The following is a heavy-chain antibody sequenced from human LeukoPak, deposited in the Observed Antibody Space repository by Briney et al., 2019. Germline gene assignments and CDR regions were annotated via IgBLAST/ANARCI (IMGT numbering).Heavy chain of an antibody. D-gene: IGHD3-22*01. J-gene: IGHJ3*01. V-gene: IGHV4-39*07. CDR2: IYYSGST. Sequence: SETLSLTCTVSGGSISSSSYYSGCVRQPPGKGLEWIGCIYYSGSTYYSPSLKSRVTISVDTSKNQFSLKLSSVTAADTAAYYCTRAHKYHYYDSSGAFDVWGQGRVVIVSS. CDR3: TRAHKYHYYDSSGAFDV. CDR1: GGSISSSSYY.